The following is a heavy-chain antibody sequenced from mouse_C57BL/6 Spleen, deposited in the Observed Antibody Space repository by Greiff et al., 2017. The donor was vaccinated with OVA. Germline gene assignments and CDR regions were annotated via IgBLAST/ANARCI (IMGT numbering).Heavy chain of an antibody. J-gene: IGHJ4*01. CDR1: GYTFTDYY. CDR3: ARTKGDY. V-gene: IGHV1-76*01. CDR2: IYPGSGNT. Sequence: VQLQESGAELVRPGASVKLSCKASGYTFTDYYINWVKQRPGQGLEWIARIYPGSGNTYYNEKFKGKATLTAEKSSSTAYMQLSSLTSEDSAVYFCARTKGDYWGQGTSVTVSS.